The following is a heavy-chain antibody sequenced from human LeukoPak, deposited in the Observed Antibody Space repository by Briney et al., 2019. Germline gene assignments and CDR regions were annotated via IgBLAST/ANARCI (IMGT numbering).Heavy chain of an antibody. Sequence: SETLSLTCTVSGGSISSYYWSWIRQPPGKELECIGYIYNSGSTNYNPSLKSRVSISVDTSKNQFSLKLSSVTAADTAVYYCARSAIDAFDIWGQGTMVTVSS. CDR2: IYNSGST. CDR3: ARSAIDAFDI. J-gene: IGHJ3*02. V-gene: IGHV4-59*08. D-gene: IGHD6-25*01. CDR1: GGSISSYY.